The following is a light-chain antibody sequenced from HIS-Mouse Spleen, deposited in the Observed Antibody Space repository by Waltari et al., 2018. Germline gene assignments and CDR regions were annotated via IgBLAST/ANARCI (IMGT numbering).Light chain of an antibody. J-gene: IGLJ2*01. CDR1: PLPKKY. CDR3: YSTDSSGNHRV. Sequence: SYELTQPHSVSVSPGQTARITCSGDPLPKKYAYWYPQKSGQAPVLVIYEDSNRPSGIPERFSGSSSGTMATLTISGAQVEDEADYYCYSTDSSGNHRVFGGGTKLTVL. CDR2: EDS. V-gene: IGLV3-10*01.